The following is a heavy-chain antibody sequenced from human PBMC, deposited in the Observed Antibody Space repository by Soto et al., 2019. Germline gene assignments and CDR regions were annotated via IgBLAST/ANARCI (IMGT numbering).Heavy chain of an antibody. D-gene: IGHD2-2*01. Sequence: PGESLKISCAGSGFTFSSYAMSWVRQAPGKGLEWVSAIRGSGGSTYYADSVKGRFTISRENSKNTLYLQMNSLRAEDTAVYYCAKPNLYCSSTSCYDYWGQGTLVTVSS. V-gene: IGHV3-23*01. CDR1: GFTFSSYA. CDR3: AKPNLYCSSTSCYDY. CDR2: IRGSGGST. J-gene: IGHJ4*02.